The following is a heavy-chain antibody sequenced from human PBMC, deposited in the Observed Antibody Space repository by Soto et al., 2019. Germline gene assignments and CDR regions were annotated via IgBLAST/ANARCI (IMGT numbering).Heavy chain of an antibody. J-gene: IGHJ6*02. D-gene: IGHD4-17*01. CDR1: GYSFTSYW. CDR3: PRLTLSATVTTSYYYGMDV. Sequence: RGESLKISCKGSGYSFTSYWIGWVRQMPGKGLEWMGIIYPGDSDTRYSPSFQCQVTISADKSISTAYLQWSSLKASDTAMYYCPRLTLSATVTTSYYYGMDVWGQGTTVTVSS. CDR2: IYPGDSDT. V-gene: IGHV5-51*01.